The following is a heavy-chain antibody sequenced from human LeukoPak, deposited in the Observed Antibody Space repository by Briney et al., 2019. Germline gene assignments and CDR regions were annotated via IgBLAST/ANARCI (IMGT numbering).Heavy chain of an antibody. D-gene: IGHD6-6*01. V-gene: IGHV3-7*01. CDR2: IKQDGSEK. CDR3: ARHSPGGAARLPDY. CDR1: GFTFSSYW. J-gene: IGHJ4*02. Sequence: GGSLRLSCAASGFTFSSYWMSWVRQAPGKGLEWVANIKQDGSEKYYVDSVKGRFTISRDNAKNSLYLQMNSLRAEDTAVYYCARHSPGGAARLPDYWGQGTLVTVSS.